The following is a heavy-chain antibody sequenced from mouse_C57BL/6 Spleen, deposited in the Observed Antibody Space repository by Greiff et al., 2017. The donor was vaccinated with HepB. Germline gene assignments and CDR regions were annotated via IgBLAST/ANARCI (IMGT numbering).Heavy chain of an antibody. CDR1: GYTFTSYW. CDR3: TRWAFTTVVATNY. Sequence: EVQLQQSGTVLARPGASVKMSCKTSGYTFTSYWMHWVKQRPGQGLEWIGAIYPGNSDTSYNQKFKGKAKLTAVTSASTAYMELSSLTNEDSAVYYCTRWAFTTVVATNYWGQGTTLTVSS. J-gene: IGHJ2*01. V-gene: IGHV1-5*01. CDR2: IYPGNSDT. D-gene: IGHD1-1*01.